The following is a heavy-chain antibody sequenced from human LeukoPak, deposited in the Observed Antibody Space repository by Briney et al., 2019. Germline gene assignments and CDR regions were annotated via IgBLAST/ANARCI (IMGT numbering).Heavy chain of an antibody. D-gene: IGHD2-15*01. CDR1: GFTFTNYG. Sequence: GGSLRLSCAASGFTFTNYGMHWVRQAPGKGLEWVAVVWFDGTNKYYADSVKGRFTISRDNSKNTVYLQMNSLRAEDTAVYYCARFEVIGWWPIDYWGQGTLVTVSS. CDR2: VWFDGTNK. J-gene: IGHJ4*02. CDR3: ARFEVIGWWPIDY. V-gene: IGHV3-33*01.